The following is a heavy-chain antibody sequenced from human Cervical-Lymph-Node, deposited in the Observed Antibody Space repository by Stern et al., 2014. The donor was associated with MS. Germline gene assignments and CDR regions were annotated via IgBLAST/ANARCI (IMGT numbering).Heavy chain of an antibody. D-gene: IGHD3-16*01. J-gene: IGHJ4*02. CDR2: IIPLFGTT. V-gene: IGHV1-69*01. CDR3: AGGDKKFDY. Sequence: QVQLLQPGSEVKKPGSSVKVSCKVSGGTFTSDAFSWVRQAPGQGLEWVGGIIPLFGTTNYAPNFRGRVTVTADDSTSTVYMALSSLRSEDTAVYYCAGGDKKFDYWGQGTLVTVSS. CDR1: GGTFTSDA.